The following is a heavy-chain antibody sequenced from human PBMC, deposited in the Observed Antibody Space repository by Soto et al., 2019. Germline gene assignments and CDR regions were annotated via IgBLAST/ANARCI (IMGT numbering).Heavy chain of an antibody. Sequence: PSETLSLTCTVSGGSISSYYWTWIRQPPGKGLEWIGFMYNSGSTHYNPSLKSRVTISLDTSKNQFPLNLRSVTAADTAVYYCASMGYHYGSGSYPLDYWGQGTLVTVSS. D-gene: IGHD3-10*01. J-gene: IGHJ4*02. CDR1: GGSISSYY. CDR2: MYNSGST. CDR3: ASMGYHYGSGSYPLDY. V-gene: IGHV4-59*08.